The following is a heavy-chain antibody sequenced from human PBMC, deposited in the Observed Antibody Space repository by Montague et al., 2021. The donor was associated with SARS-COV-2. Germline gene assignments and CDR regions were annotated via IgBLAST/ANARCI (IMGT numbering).Heavy chain of an antibody. CDR3: ARFLGFCSGASCYSSGMDV. D-gene: IGHD2-15*01. Sequence: SETLSLTCVVSGGAINSSNWWSWVRQPPGKGLEWIGEIYHWGSTNYNPPLKSRVTISIDKSTNQLSLTLSSVTAADTAVYYCARFLGFCSGASCYSSGMDVWGQGTTVTVSS. V-gene: IGHV4-4*02. CDR1: GGAINSSNW. J-gene: IGHJ6*02. CDR2: IYHWGST.